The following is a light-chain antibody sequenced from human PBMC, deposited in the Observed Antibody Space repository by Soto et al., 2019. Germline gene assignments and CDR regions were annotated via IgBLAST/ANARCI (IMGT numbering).Light chain of an antibody. CDR2: RNN. J-gene: IGLJ2*01. CDR3: AAWDDSLSGVV. V-gene: IGLV1-47*01. CDR1: SSNIGSNY. Sequence: QSVLTQPPSASGTXXXXXXISCSGSSSNIGSNYVYWYQQLPGTAPKLLIYRNNQRPSGVPDRFSGSQSGTSASLAISGLRSEEEAGYYCAAWDDSLSGVVFGGGTKLTVL.